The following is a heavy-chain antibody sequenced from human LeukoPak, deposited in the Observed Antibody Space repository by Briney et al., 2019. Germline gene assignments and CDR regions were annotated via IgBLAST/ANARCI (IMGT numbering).Heavy chain of an antibody. Sequence: GGSLRLSCAASGFTFDDYAMHWVRQAPGKGLEWVSLISGDGGSTYYADSVKGRFTISRDNSKNSLYLQMNSLRTEDTALYYCAKGPDSSGYYYFDYWGQGTLVTVSS. CDR1: GFTFDDYA. CDR3: AKGPDSSGYYYFDY. CDR2: ISGDGGST. J-gene: IGHJ4*02. D-gene: IGHD3-22*01. V-gene: IGHV3-43*02.